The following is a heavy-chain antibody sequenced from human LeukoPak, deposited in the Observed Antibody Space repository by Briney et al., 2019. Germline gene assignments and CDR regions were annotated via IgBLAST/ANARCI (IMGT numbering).Heavy chain of an antibody. V-gene: IGHV3-74*01. CDR1: GFTFSSYW. CDR2: INSDGSST. Sequence: GGSLRLSCAASGFTFSSYWVHWVRQAPGKGLVWVSSINSDGSSTSYADSVKGRFTISRDNAKNTLYLQMNTLRAEDPAVYYCASLDYWGQGTPVTVSS. CDR3: ASLDY. J-gene: IGHJ4*02.